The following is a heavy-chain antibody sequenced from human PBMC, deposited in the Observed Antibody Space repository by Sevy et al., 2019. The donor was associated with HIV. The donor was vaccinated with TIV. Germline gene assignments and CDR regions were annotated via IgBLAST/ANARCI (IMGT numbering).Heavy chain of an antibody. D-gene: IGHD6-13*01. V-gene: IGHV1-2*02. J-gene: IGHJ5*02. CDR1: GYTFTGYY. CDR3: ARDPTGAAAAMSWFDP. CDR2: INPNSGGT. Sequence: ASVKVSCKASGYTFTGYYIHWVRQAPGQGLEWMGCINPNSGGTNSAQKFQGRVTMTRDTSISTAYMELSRLRSDDTAVYYCARDPTGAAAAMSWFDPWGQGTLVTVSS.